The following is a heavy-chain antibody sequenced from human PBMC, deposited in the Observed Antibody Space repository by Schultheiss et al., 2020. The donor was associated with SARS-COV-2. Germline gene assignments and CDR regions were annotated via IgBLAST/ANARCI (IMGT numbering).Heavy chain of an antibody. Sequence: GGSLRLSCAASGFTFSDYYMSWIRQAPGKGLEWVSYISSSGSTIYYADSVKGRFTISRDNAKNSLYLQMNSLRAEDTALYYCAKVKESGGRFREYAFDIWGQGTMVTVSS. J-gene: IGHJ3*02. CDR2: ISSSGSTI. CDR1: GFTFSDYY. D-gene: IGHD3-10*01. V-gene: IGHV3-11*01. CDR3: AKVKESGGRFREYAFDI.